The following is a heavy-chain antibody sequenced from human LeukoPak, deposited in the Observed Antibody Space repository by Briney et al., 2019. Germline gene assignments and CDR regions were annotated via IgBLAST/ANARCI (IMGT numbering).Heavy chain of an antibody. CDR2: INPSGGST. CDR3: ARGLGDYGDPGDY. CDR1: GYTFTNYY. V-gene: IGHV1-46*01. J-gene: IGHJ4*02. Sequence: ASVKVSCKASGYTFTNYYLHWVRQAPGQGLEWMGLINPSGGSTTYAQNFQGRLTMTRDTSTSTVYMELSSLRSEDTAMYYCARGLGDYGDPGDYWGQGTLVTAPS. D-gene: IGHD4-17*01.